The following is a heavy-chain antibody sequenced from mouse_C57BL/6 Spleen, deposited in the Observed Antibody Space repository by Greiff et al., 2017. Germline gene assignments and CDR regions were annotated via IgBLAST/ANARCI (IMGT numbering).Heavy chain of an antibody. J-gene: IGHJ4*01. V-gene: IGHV1-64*01. D-gene: IGHD1-1*01. CDR1: GYTFTSYW. Sequence: QVQLKQPGAELVKPGASVKLSCKASGYTFTSYWMHWVKQRPGQGLEWIGMIHPNSGSTNYNEKFKSKATLTVDKSSSTAYMQLSSLTSEDSAVYYCARSEYYVSSFYYYAMDYWGQGTSVTVSS. CDR2: IHPNSGST. CDR3: ARSEYYVSSFYYYAMDY.